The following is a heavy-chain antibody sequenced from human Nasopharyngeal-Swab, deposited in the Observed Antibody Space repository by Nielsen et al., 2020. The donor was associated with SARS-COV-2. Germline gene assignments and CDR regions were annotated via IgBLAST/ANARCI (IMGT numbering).Heavy chain of an antibody. D-gene: IGHD1-26*01. CDR2: IKYTGST. CDR1: GGSITSDGYY. V-gene: IGHV4-39*07. J-gene: IGHJ6*02. CDR3: TRGRYLGVYYYGMDV. Sequence: SETLSLTCIVSGGSITSDGYYWSWIRQHPGKGLEWIGEIKYTGSTNYNPSLKSRVTMSIDTPKNQFSLKLSSVTAADTAMYFCTRGRYLGVYYYGMDVWGQGTTVTVSS.